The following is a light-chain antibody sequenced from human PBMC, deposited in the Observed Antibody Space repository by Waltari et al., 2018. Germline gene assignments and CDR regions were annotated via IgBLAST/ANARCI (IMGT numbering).Light chain of an antibody. CDR3: NSRDSSGNHPCWV. CDR2: GKN. V-gene: IGLV3-19*01. J-gene: IGLJ3*02. Sequence: QKPGQAPVLVIYGKNNRPSGIPDRFSGSSSENTASLTITGAQAEYEADYYCNSRDSSGNHPCWVFGGGTKLTVL.